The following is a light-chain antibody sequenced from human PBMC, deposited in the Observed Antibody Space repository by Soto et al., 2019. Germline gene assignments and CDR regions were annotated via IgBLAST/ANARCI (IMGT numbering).Light chain of an antibody. V-gene: IGLV3-21*02. Sequence: SYELTQPPSVSVAPGQTARITWGGSNIGSKSVHWYQQKPGQAPVLVVYDNTDRPSGIPERLSGSNSGNTATLAISRVEAGDEADYYCQVWDTRSDHYVFGTGTKVTVL. J-gene: IGLJ1*01. CDR2: DNT. CDR3: QVWDTRSDHYV. CDR1: NIGSKS.